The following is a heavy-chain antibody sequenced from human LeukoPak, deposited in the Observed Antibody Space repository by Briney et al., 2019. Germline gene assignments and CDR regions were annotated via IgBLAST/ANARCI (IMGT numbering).Heavy chain of an antibody. J-gene: IGHJ4*02. CDR1: GFTLSSYA. Sequence: GGSLSLSCAASGFTLSSYAMSWVRHAPGKGVQGVSAIRSGGGSTYYGNSVKGRFTISRDNSKNTLYLQMNSLRAEDTAVYYCAKDPNYYDSSAHAYWGQGTLVTVSS. CDR2: IRSGGGST. V-gene: IGHV3-23*01. D-gene: IGHD3-22*01. CDR3: AKDPNYYDSSAHAY.